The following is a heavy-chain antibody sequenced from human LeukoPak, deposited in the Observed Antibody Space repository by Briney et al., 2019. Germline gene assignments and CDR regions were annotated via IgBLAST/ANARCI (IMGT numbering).Heavy chain of an antibody. D-gene: IGHD2-21*01. CDR1: GFTFSSYW. CDR3: ARDPHIVVVIARVASQFDI. Sequence: PGGSLRLSCAASGFTFSSYWMSWVRQAPGKGLEWVANIKQDGSEKYYVDSVKGRFTISRDNAKNSLYLQMNSLRAEDTAVYYCARDPHIVVVIARVASQFDIWGQGTMVTVSS. J-gene: IGHJ3*02. V-gene: IGHV3-7*01. CDR2: IKQDGSEK.